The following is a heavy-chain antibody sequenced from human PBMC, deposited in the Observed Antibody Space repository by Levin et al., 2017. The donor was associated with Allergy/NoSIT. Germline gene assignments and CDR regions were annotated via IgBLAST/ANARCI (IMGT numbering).Heavy chain of an antibody. J-gene: IGHJ4*02. Sequence: GGSLRLSCAASGSTFSSFAMSWVRQAPGKGLEWVSAISGSGGSTYYADSVKGRFTTSRDNSKNTLYLQTNSQRAEETAVYFCAKKRRLGIGDDIDYWGQGTLVTVSA. CDR2: ISGSGGST. V-gene: IGHV3-23*01. CDR3: AKKRRLGIGDDIDY. CDR1: GSTFSSFA. D-gene: IGHD3-22*01.